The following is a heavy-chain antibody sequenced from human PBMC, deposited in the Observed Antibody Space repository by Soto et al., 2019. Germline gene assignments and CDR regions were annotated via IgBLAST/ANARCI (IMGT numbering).Heavy chain of an antibody. V-gene: IGHV3-23*01. J-gene: IGHJ4*02. D-gene: IGHD3-22*01. CDR1: GFTFSSYA. Sequence: PGGSLRLSCAASGFTFSSYAMSWVRQAPGKGLEWVSAISGSGGSTYYADSVKGRFTISRDNSKNTLYLQMNSLRAEDTAVYYCAKSGNITMIVVVITIIAPGFDDWGQGSLVTVSS. CDR3: AKSGNITMIVVVITIIAPGFDD. CDR2: ISGSGGST.